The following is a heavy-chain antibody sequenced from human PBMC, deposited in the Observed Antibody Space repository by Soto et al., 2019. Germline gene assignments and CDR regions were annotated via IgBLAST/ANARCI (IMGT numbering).Heavy chain of an antibody. Sequence: QVQLVESGGGVVQPGTSLTLSCATSGFTFSTYGMHWVRQAPGKGLEWVAVIWFDGKNKYYSDSVKGGFTISRDNSKKTLYLHMNSLRADDTAVYYCARGMETVAVGGPVHGGADNWGQGILVTVSS. D-gene: IGHD6-19*01. J-gene: IGHJ4*02. V-gene: IGHV3-33*01. CDR2: IWFDGKNK. CDR1: GFTFSTYG. CDR3: ARGMETVAVGGPVHGGADN.